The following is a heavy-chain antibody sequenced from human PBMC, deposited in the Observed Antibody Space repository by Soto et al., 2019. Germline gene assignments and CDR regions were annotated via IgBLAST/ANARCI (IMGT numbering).Heavy chain of an antibody. D-gene: IGHD3-10*02. J-gene: IGHJ6*02. V-gene: IGHV1-2*02. CDR1: GYTFTAYH. Sequence: QVRLVQSGAEVKEPGDSVRVSCEASGYTFTAYHIHWVRQAPGQGLEWMGWINPKFGDTGYAQDFQGRVSMTSDMSISTVYMELSRLTSDDTAIYYCARNMDYYYGRGSGNVNGVWGQGTTVTVFS. CDR2: INPKFGDT. CDR3: ARNMDYYYGRGSGNVNGV.